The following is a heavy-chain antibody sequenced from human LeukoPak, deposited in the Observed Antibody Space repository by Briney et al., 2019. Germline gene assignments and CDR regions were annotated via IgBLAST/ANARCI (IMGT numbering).Heavy chain of an antibody. CDR3: AREFDATGFWALHY. CDR2: MNNDGRVI. D-gene: IGHD3-16*01. J-gene: IGHJ4*02. Sequence: GGSLRLSCTVSGFTFNTYWMHWVRQAPGKGLVWVSRMNNDGRVISYADSVKGRFTISRDNAKNTLYLQMNSLRAEETAVCYCAREFDATGFWALHYWGQGTLVTASS. V-gene: IGHV3-74*01. CDR1: GFTFNTYW.